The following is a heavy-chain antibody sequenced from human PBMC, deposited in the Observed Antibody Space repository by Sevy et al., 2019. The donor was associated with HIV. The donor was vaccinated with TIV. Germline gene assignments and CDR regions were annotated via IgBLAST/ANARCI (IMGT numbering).Heavy chain of an antibody. D-gene: IGHD1-7*01. CDR1: EFTFSKYW. J-gene: IGHJ4*02. CDR3: ARDDGNYYFHY. CDR2: IKQDAGQK. Sequence: GGSLRLSCAASEFTFSKYWMGWVRQAPGKGLEWVANIKQDAGQKYCVDSVKGRFTISRDNAKNSLYLQMNSLRAEDTAVYFCARDDGNYYFHYWGQGTLVTVSS. V-gene: IGHV3-7*01.